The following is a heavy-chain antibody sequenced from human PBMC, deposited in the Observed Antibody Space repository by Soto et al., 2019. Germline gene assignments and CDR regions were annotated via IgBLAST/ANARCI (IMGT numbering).Heavy chain of an antibody. CDR2: ISAYNGNT. J-gene: IGHJ6*02. CDR1: GYTFTSYG. D-gene: IGHD4-4*01. V-gene: IGHV1-18*01. Sequence: VASVKVSCKASGYTFTSYGISWVRQAPGQGLEWMGWISAYNGNTNYAQKLQGRVTMTTDTSTSTAYMELRSLRSDDTAVYYCARTVSTMTTVSPYGMDVWGQGTTVTVSS. CDR3: ARTVSTMTTVSPYGMDV.